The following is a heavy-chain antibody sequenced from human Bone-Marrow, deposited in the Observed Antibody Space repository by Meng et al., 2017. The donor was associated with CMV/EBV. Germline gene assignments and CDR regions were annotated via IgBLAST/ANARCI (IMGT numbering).Heavy chain of an antibody. J-gene: IGHJ3*02. CDR2: MNPNSGNT. V-gene: IGHV1-8*01. D-gene: IGHD3-3*01. CDR3: AIPAGDFWSGQGSPDAFDI. CDR1: GYTFTSYD. Sequence: ASVKVSCKASGYTFTSYDINWVRQATGQGLEWMGWMNPNSGNTGYAQKFQGRVTMTRNTSISTAYMELSSLRSEDTAVYYCAIPAGDFWSGQGSPDAFDIWGQGTMVTVSS.